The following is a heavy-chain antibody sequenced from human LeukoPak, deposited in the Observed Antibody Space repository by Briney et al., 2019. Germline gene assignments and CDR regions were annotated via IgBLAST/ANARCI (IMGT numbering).Heavy chain of an antibody. D-gene: IGHD1-26*01. CDR2: IYTSGST. CDR1: GGSISSGSYY. V-gene: IGHV4-61*02. J-gene: IGHJ4*02. Sequence: SETLSLTCTVSGGSISSGSYYWSWIRQPAGKGMEWIGRIYTSGSTNYNPSLKNRVTISVDTSKNQFSLKLSSVTAADTAVYYCAREGGSYFGSGYYFDYWGQGTLVTVSS. CDR3: AREGGSYFGSGYYFDY.